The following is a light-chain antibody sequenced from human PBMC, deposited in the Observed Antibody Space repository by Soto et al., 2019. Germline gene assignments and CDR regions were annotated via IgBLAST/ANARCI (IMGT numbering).Light chain of an antibody. CDR3: QQRSNWT. J-gene: IGKJ4*01. CDR2: DAS. V-gene: IGKV3-11*01. Sequence: EIVLTQSPATLSLSPGERATLSCRASQSVSSYLAWYQQKPGQAPRLLTYDASNRATGIPARFSGSGSGTDFTLTISSLEPEDFAVYYCQQRSNWTFGGGTKVEIK. CDR1: QSVSSY.